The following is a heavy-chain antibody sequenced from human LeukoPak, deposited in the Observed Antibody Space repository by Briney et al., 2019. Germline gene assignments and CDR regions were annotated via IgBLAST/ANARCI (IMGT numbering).Heavy chain of an antibody. Sequence: PSETLSLTCTVSGGSISSGGYYWSWIRQPPGKGLGWIGYIYHSGSTYYNPSLKSRVTISVDRSKNQFSLKLSSVTAADTAVYYCAKHLAPSSGYLTLDYWGQGTLVTVSS. CDR2: IYHSGST. V-gene: IGHV4-30-2*01. J-gene: IGHJ4*02. CDR1: GGSISSGGYY. CDR3: AKHLAPSSGYLTLDY. D-gene: IGHD3-22*01.